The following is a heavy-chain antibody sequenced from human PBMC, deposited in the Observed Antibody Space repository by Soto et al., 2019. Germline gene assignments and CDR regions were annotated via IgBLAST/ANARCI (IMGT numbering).Heavy chain of an antibody. J-gene: IGHJ6*02. CDR1: GYTFTSYD. CDR2: MNPNSGNT. V-gene: IGHV1-8*01. CDR3: ARDQGRHSGSYPYYGMDV. Sequence: ASVKVSCKASGYTFTSYDINWVRQATGQGLEWVGWMNPNSGNTGYAQKFQGRVTMTRNTSISTAYMELSSLRPEDTAVYYCARDQGRHSGSYPYYGMDVWGQGTTVTVSS. D-gene: IGHD1-26*01.